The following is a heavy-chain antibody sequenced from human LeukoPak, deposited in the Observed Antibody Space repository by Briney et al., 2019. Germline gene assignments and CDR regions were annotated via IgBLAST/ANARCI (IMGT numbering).Heavy chain of an antibody. CDR3: ARLGIEHIAVAGTPIGYFDL. D-gene: IGHD6-19*01. CDR1: GCSISIYF. CDR2: IHYSGST. J-gene: IGHJ2*01. V-gene: IGHV4-59*01. Sequence: SETLSRKCGVSGCSISIYFWSWIGQPPEKGLEWIGYIHYSGSTNYNPSLKSRVTISVDTSKNQFSLKLSSVAAADTAVYYCARLGIEHIAVAGTPIGYFDLWGRGTLVTVSS.